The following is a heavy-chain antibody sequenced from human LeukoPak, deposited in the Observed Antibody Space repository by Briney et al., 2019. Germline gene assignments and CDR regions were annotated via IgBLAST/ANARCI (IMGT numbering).Heavy chain of an antibody. Sequence: KPSETLSLTCTVSGGSISSYYWSWIQQPPGKGLEWVGNIYYSGSTNYNPSLKSRVALSVDTSKNQFSVNLTSVTAADTAVYYCARADSGYASFDTWGQGVLVTVSS. CDR1: GGSISSYY. CDR2: IYYSGST. J-gene: IGHJ5*02. CDR3: ARADSGYASFDT. V-gene: IGHV4-59*01. D-gene: IGHD5-12*01.